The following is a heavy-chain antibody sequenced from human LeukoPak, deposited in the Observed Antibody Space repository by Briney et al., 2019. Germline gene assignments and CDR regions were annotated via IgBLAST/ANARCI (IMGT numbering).Heavy chain of an antibody. D-gene: IGHD3-3*01. Sequence: GGSLRLSCAASGFTFSSYAMSWVRQAPGKGLEWVSAISGSGGSTYYADSVKGRFTISRDNSKNTLYLQMNSLRAEDTAVYYCAKDSPYDFWSGYPFDYWGQGTLVSVSS. CDR2: ISGSGGST. V-gene: IGHV3-23*01. CDR3: AKDSPYDFWSGYPFDY. J-gene: IGHJ4*02. CDR1: GFTFSSYA.